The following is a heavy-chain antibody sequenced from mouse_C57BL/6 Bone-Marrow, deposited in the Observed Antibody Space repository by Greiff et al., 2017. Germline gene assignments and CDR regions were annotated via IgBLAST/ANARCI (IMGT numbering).Heavy chain of an antibody. Sequence: VQLQQSGAELVRPGASVTLSCTASGFNITDDYMHWVKQRPEQGLEWIGWIDPANGDTEYASKFQGKATITADPSSNTAYLQLSSLTSEDTAVDYCSALEEDIGWGQGTTLTVSS. CDR1: GFNITDDY. J-gene: IGHJ2*01. V-gene: IGHV14-4*01. CDR2: IDPANGDT. CDR3: SALEEDIG.